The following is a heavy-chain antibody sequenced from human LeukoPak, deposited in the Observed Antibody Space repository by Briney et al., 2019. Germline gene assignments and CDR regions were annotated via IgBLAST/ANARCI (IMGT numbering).Heavy chain of an antibody. Sequence: RINPNSCRTNYAQKFQGSVTMTRDTSISTAYMELSRLRSDDTAVYYCARGPTGYSSSWYAYWGQGTLVTVSS. J-gene: IGHJ4*02. CDR3: ARGPTGYSSSWYAY. CDR2: INPNSCRT. V-gene: IGHV1-2*06. D-gene: IGHD6-13*01.